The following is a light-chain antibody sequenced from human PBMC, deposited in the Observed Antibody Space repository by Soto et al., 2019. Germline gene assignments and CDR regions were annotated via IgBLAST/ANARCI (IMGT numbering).Light chain of an antibody. Sequence: DIQMTQSPSTLSASVGDRVTISCRASQTISNWLAWYQQKPGTDPNLLIYEVSNLASGVPSRFSGTGSGTEFTLPIPRLRPDDFATYYCQPDGGYSWTLGHGTTAEIK. CDR3: QPDGGYSWT. CDR2: EVS. CDR1: QTISNW. V-gene: IGKV1-5*01. J-gene: IGKJ1*01.